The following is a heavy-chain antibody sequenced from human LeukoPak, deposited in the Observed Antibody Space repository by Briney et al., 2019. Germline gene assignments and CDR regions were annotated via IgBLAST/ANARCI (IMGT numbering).Heavy chain of an antibody. V-gene: IGHV4-31*03. J-gene: IGHJ4*02. D-gene: IGHD3-9*01. CDR1: GGSISSGGYY. CDR2: IYYSGST. CDR3: ARASYDILTGYYFDY. Sequence: SETLSLTCTVSGGSISSGGYYWSWIRQHPGKGLEWIGYIYYSGSTYYNPSLKSRVTMSLDTSKNQFSLELSSVTAADTAVYYCARASYDILTGYYFDYWGQGTLVTVSS.